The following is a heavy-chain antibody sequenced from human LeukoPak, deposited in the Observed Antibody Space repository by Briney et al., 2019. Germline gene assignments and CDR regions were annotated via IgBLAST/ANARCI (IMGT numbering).Heavy chain of an antibody. Sequence: QPGRSLRLSCAASGYTFSSYGMHWVRQAPGKGLEWVAVISYDGSNKYYADSVKGRFTISRDNSKNTLYLQMNSRRAEDTAVYYCAKGGGWLPDYWGQGTLVTVSS. CDR3: AKGGGWLPDY. D-gene: IGHD6-19*01. V-gene: IGHV3-30*18. CDR1: GYTFSSYG. CDR2: ISYDGSNK. J-gene: IGHJ4*02.